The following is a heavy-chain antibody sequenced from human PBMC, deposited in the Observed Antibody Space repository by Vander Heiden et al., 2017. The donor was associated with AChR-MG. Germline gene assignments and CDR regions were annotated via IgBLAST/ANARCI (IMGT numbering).Heavy chain of an antibody. Sequence: QVQLVQSGAEVKKPGSSVKVTCKASGGTFSSYANSWVRQAPGQGLELMGGIIPIFGTANYAQKFQGRVTITADESTSTAYMELSSLRSEDTAVYYCASAPNRYCSGGSCYSNYYYYYGMDVWGQGTTVTVSS. CDR2: IIPIFGTA. CDR3: ASAPNRYCSGGSCYSNYYYYYGMDV. V-gene: IGHV1-69*01. CDR1: GGTFSSYA. J-gene: IGHJ6*02. D-gene: IGHD2-15*01.